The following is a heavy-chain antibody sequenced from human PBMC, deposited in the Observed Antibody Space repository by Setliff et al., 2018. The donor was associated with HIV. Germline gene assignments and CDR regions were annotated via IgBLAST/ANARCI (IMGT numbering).Heavy chain of an antibody. V-gene: IGHV4-31*11. CDR1: GYSVSSGYY. CDR3: ARDGGGNIGYDY. J-gene: IGHJ4*02. Sequence: PSETLSLTCAVSGYSVSSGYYWGWIRQPPGKGLEWIGYIYYSGSTYYNPSLKSRVTISVDTSKNQFSLKLGSVTAADTAVCYCARDGGGNIGYDYWGQGTLVTVSS. CDR2: IYYSGST. D-gene: IGHD3-16*01.